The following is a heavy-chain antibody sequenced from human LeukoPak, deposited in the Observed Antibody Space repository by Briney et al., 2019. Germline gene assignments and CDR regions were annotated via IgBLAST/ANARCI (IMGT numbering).Heavy chain of an antibody. D-gene: IGHD6-19*01. CDR1: GFTFSSYW. CDR3: AREMLAAVAAQS. V-gene: IGHV3-7*01. J-gene: IGHJ5*02. Sequence: GGSLRLSCAASGFTFSSYWVSWVRQAPGKGLEWVANIKQDGSEKYYVDSVKGRFTISRDNAKNSLYLQMNSLRAEDTAVYYCAREMLAAVAAQSWGQGTLVTVSS. CDR2: IKQDGSEK.